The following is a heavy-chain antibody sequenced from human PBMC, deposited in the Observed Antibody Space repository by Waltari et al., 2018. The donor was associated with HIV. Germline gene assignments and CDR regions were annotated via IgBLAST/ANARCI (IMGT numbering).Heavy chain of an antibody. J-gene: IGHJ6*02. CDR2: MNPSSYTA. CDR1: GYTFTSYD. D-gene: IGHD2-15*01. CDR3: ARGREWRINYYYGMDV. Sequence: QVQLVQSGAEVKKPGASVKVSCKASGYTFTSYDINWVRQATGQGLEWMGWMNPSSYTAGSAQKFHGSVTMTRNTTISTAYMERSSLRSEDTAVYYCARGREWRINYYYGMDVWGQGTTVTVSS. V-gene: IGHV1-8*01.